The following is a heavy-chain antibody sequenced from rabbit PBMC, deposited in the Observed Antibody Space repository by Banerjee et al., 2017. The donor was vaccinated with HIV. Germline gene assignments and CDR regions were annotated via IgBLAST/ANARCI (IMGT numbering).Heavy chain of an antibody. CDR3: ARDLVGVIGWNFGW. CDR2: INVVTGKA. J-gene: IGHJ6*01. V-gene: IGHV1S45*01. Sequence: QEQLEESAGGLVQPGGSLKLSCKASGFTLSSYYMNWVRQAPGKGLEWIACINVVTGKAVYASWAKGRFTFSKTSSTTVTLQMTSLTATDTATYFCARDLVGVIGWNFGWWGPGTLVTVS. CDR1: GFTLSSYYM. D-gene: IGHD4-1*01.